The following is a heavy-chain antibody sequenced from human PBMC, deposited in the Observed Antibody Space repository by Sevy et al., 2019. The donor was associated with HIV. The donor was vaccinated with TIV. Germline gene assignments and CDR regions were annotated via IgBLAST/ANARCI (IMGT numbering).Heavy chain of an antibody. CDR1: GGSLSGYY. CDR2: INHSGST. V-gene: IGHV4-34*01. Sequence: SETLSLTCTVYGGSLSGYYWTWIRQPPGKGLEWIGEINHSGSTNYNPSLKSRFTISVDTSKNNFSLKLTSLTAADTAAYYCARGGPQTTSYYYYGMDVWGQGTTVTVSS. J-gene: IGHJ6*02. D-gene: IGHD1-7*01. CDR3: ARGGPQTTSYYYYGMDV.